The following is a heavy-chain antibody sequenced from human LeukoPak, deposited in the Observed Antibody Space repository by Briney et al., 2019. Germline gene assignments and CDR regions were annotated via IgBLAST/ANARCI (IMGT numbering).Heavy chain of an antibody. V-gene: IGHV1-69*05. Sequence: GASVKVSCKASGGTFSSYAISWVRQPPAQGLEWMGGIIPIFGTANYAQKFQGRVTITTDESTSTAYMDLSSLRSEDTAVYYCARARHTAMGYYFDYWGQGALVTVSS. CDR1: GGTFSSYA. D-gene: IGHD5-18*01. CDR2: IIPIFGTA. CDR3: ARARHTAMGYYFDY. J-gene: IGHJ4*02.